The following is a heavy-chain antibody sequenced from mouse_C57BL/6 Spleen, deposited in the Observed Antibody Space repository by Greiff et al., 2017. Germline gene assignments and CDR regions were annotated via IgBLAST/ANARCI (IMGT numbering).Heavy chain of an antibody. V-gene: IGHV1-55*01. J-gene: IGHJ2*01. D-gene: IGHD1-1*01. CDR1: GYTFTSYW. CDR2: IYPGSGST. Sequence: QVQLQQPGAELVKPWASVKMSCKASGYTFTSYWVTWVKQRPGQGLEWIGDIYPGSGSTNYNEKFKSKATLTVDTSSSTAYMQLSSLTSEDSAVYYCAREDGSSPDYWGQGTTLTVSS. CDR3: AREDGSSPDY.